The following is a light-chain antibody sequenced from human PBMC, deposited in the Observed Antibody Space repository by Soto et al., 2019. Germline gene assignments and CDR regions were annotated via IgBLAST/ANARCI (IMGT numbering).Light chain of an antibody. Sequence: EIVLTQSPGTLSLSPGERATLSCRASQSVSSSYLAWYQHKPGQAPRLLIYAASSRATGIPDRFSGSGSGTDFTLTISRLEPEDFAVFYCHQYGSSPWTFGQGTKVEIK. V-gene: IGKV3-20*01. CDR2: AAS. CDR3: HQYGSSPWT. CDR1: QSVSSSY. J-gene: IGKJ1*01.